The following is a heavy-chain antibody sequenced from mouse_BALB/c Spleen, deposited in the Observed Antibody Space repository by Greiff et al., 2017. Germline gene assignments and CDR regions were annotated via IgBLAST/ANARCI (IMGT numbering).Heavy chain of an antibody. J-gene: IGHJ2*01. D-gene: IGHD2-14*01. CDR3: ARGVRRGGDY. CDR2: IDPSDSYT. Sequence: VQLQQPGAELVKPGASVKLSCKASGYTFTSYWMHWVKQRPGQGLEWIGEIDPSDSYTNYNQKFKGKATLTVDKSSSTAYMQLSSLTSEDSAVYYCARGVRRGGDYWGQGTTLTGSS. CDR1: GYTFTSYW. V-gene: IGHV1-69*02.